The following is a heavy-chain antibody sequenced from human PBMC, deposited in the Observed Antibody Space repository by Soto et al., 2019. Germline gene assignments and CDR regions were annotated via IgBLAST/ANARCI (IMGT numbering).Heavy chain of an antibody. D-gene: IGHD4-4*01. CDR2: ISYDGSNK. CDR3: AREDYSKNYYYGMDV. J-gene: IGHJ6*02. CDR1: GFTFSSYA. V-gene: IGHV3-30-3*01. Sequence: LRLSCAASGFTFSSYAMHWVRQAPGKGLEWVAVISYDGSNKYYADSVKGRFTISRDNSKNTLYLQMNSLRAEDTAVYYCAREDYSKNYYYGMDVWGQGTTVTVSS.